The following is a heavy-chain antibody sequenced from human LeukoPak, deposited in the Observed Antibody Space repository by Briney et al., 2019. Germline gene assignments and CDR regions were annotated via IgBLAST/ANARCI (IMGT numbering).Heavy chain of an antibody. J-gene: IGHJ6*02. V-gene: IGHV3-74*01. D-gene: IGHD3-3*01. Sequence: PGGSLRLSGAASGFTFSSYWMHWVRQAPGKGLVWVSHINSDGSSTSYADSVKGRFTISRDNAKNTLYLQMNSLRAEDTAVYYCARKYYDFWSGYYSYYYYYGMDVWGQGTTVTVSS. CDR3: ARKYYDFWSGYYSYYYYYGMDV. CDR2: INSDGSST. CDR1: GFTFSSYW.